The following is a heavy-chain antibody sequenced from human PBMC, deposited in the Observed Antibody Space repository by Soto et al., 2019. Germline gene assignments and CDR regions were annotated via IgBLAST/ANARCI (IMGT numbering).Heavy chain of an antibody. Sequence: QVRLVESGGGVVQPGRSLRLSCAASGFTFSSYGMHWVRQAPGKGLEWVAVIWYDGSNKYYADSVKGRFTISRDNSKNTLYLQMNSLRAEDTAVYYCARVLAVAGSLEYWYFDLWGRGTLVTVSS. V-gene: IGHV3-33*01. CDR1: GFTFSSYG. CDR3: ARVLAVAGSLEYWYFDL. D-gene: IGHD6-19*01. CDR2: IWYDGSNK. J-gene: IGHJ2*01.